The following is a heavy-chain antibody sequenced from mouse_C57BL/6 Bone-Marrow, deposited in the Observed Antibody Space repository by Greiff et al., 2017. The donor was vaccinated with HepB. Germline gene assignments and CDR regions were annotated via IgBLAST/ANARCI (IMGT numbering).Heavy chain of an antibody. CDR3: ARGLLFDY. Sequence: DVMLVESGGGLVKPGGSLKLSCAASGFTFSDYGMHWVRQAPEKGLEWVAYISSGSSTIYYADTVKGRFTISRDTAKNTLFLQMTSLRSEDTAMYYCARGLLFDYWGQGTTLTVAS. CDR2: ISSGSSTI. J-gene: IGHJ2*01. CDR1: GFTFSDYG. V-gene: IGHV5-17*01. D-gene: IGHD2-13*01.